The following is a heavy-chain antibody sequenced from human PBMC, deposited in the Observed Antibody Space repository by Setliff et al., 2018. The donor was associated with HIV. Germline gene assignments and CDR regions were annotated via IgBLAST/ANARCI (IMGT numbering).Heavy chain of an antibody. CDR2: IYYSGSP. CDR3: ARDRRDDYYLTAYFDS. V-gene: IGHV4-61*10. CDR1: GGSINSGSYY. J-gene: IGHJ4*02. Sequence: SETLSLTCTVSGGSINSGSYYWNWVRQPAGKGLEWIGHIYYSGSPNYNPSLKSRVTMSVDTSKNQISLTLTSVTAADAAVYYCARDRRDDYYLTAYFDSLGQGTLVTVSS. D-gene: IGHD1-26*01.